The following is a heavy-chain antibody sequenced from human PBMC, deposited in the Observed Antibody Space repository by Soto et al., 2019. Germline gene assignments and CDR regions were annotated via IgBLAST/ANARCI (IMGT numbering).Heavy chain of an antibody. CDR1: GLSLSTSGEA. CDR2: IYWDDDK. V-gene: IGHV2-5*02. D-gene: IGHD1-26*01. CDR3: AHYVSTSPSGWFDP. Sequence: QITLKESGPTLVKPTQTLTLTCTFSGLSLSTSGEAVGWISQPPGKALEWLALIYWDDDKRYNPTLKTRLTITKDTSKNQLVFTLTNMDPVDTATYYCAHYVSTSPSGWFDPWVQGILVTVSS. J-gene: IGHJ5*02.